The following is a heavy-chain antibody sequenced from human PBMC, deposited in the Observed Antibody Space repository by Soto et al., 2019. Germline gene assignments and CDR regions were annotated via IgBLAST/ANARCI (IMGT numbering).Heavy chain of an antibody. J-gene: IGHJ6*03. D-gene: IGHD3-22*01. V-gene: IGHV3-23*01. CDR3: AKGITTARYYYYYIDV. CDR1: GFTFNSYG. CDR2: ISSSGGTT. Sequence: EVHLLESGGGLVQPGGSLRLSCAASGFTFNSYGMSWVRQAPGKGLEWVSTISSSGGTTYYADSVKGRFTISRDKSKNKLFLQMNSQRDGDTAVYYCAKGITTARYYYYYIDVWGKGTTVTVS.